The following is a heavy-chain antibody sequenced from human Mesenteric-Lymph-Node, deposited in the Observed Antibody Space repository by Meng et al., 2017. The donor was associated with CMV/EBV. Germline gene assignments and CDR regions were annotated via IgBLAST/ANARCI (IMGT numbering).Heavy chain of an antibody. CDR3: ARDDGGNSVLDN. J-gene: IGHJ4*02. CDR2: ISSSGSTI. V-gene: IGHV3-11*01. D-gene: IGHD4-23*01. Sequence: QVQLVESGGGVVKQVGSLRLSCAASGFTCSDYYMSWIRQAPGKGLEWVSYISSSGSTIDYADSVVGRFTISRDNAKNSVSLQMNSLRVEDTAVYYCARDDGGNSVLDNWGQGTLVTVSS. CDR1: GFTCSDYY.